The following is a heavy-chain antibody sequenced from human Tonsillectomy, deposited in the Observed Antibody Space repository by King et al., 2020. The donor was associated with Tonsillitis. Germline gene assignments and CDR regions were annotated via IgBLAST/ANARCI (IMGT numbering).Heavy chain of an antibody. CDR2: IKGKTQSYAT. Sequence: VQLVESGGGLVQPGGSLKLSCAASGFTFSGSAIHWVRQASGKGLEWVGRIKGKTQSYATEYSVSVKGSFTISRDDSDNTAYLQMYSLQSEDTAVYYCTRLRDYGDYRFDLWGQGTLVTVSS. J-gene: IGHJ5*02. D-gene: IGHD4-17*01. V-gene: IGHV3-73*01. CDR3: TRLRDYGDYRFDL. CDR1: GFTFSGSA.